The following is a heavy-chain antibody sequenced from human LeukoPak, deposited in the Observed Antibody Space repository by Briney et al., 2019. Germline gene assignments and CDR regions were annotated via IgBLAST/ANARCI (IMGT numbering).Heavy chain of an antibody. Sequence: SVKVSCKASGGTFSSYTISWVGQAPGQGLEWVGRIIPILGIANYAQKFQGRVTITADKSTSTAYMELSSLRSEDTAVYYCARGRYYYDSLMWYFDYWGQGTLVTVSS. V-gene: IGHV1-69*02. CDR3: ARGRYYYDSLMWYFDY. J-gene: IGHJ4*02. CDR1: GGTFSSYT. CDR2: IIPILGIA. D-gene: IGHD3-22*01.